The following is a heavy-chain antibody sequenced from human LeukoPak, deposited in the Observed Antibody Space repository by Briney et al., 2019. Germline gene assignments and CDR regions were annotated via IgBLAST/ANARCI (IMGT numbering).Heavy chain of an antibody. J-gene: IGHJ6*02. CDR2: IIPIFGIA. Sequence: GASVKVSCKASGGTFSSYAISWVRQAPGQGLEWMGGIIPIFGIANYAQKFQGRVTITADESTSTAYMELSSLRSEDTAVYYCARGGSSGYYYVGTYYYYGMDVWGQGTTVTVSS. CDR3: ARGGSSGYYYVGTYYYYGMDV. CDR1: GGTFSSYA. D-gene: IGHD3-22*01. V-gene: IGHV1-69*13.